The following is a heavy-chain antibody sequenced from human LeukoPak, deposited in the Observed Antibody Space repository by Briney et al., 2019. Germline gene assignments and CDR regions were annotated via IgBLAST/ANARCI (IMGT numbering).Heavy chain of an antibody. CDR1: GGTFSSYA. V-gene: IGHV1-69*05. CDR2: IIPIFGTA. J-gene: IGHJ5*02. CDR3: ARDRVCSGGSCYPRWFDP. Sequence: ASVKVSCKASGGTFSSYAISWVRQAPGQGLEWMGGIIPIFGTANYAQKFQGRVTITTDESTSTAYMELSSPRSEDTAVYYCARDRVCSGGSCYPRWFDPWGQGTLVTVSS. D-gene: IGHD2-15*01.